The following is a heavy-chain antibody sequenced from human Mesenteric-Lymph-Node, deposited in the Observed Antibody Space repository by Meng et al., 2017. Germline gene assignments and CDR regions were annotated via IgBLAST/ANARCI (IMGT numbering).Heavy chain of an antibody. CDR2: INHSGST. Sequence: QVQLQPGGAGLLKPSETLSLTCAVYGGSFGGYYWSWIRQPPGKGLEWIGEINHSGSTNYNPSLKSRVTISVDTSKNQFSLKLSSVTAADTAVYYCARGQKGYFDLWGRGTLVTVSS. CDR1: GGSFGGYY. J-gene: IGHJ2*01. V-gene: IGHV4-34*01. CDR3: ARGQKGYFDL.